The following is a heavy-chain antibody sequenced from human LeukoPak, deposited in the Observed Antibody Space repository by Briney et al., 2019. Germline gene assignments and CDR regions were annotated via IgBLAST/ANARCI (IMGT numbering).Heavy chain of an antibody. J-gene: IGHJ5*02. V-gene: IGHV4-4*07. CDR3: ARIHCSSTSSYTGNWFDP. CDR1: GGSISSYY. D-gene: IGHD2-2*02. CDR2: IYTSGST. Sequence: PSETLSLTCTVSGGSISSYYWSWIRQHAGKGLEWIGRIYTSGSTNYNPSLKSRVTMSVDTSKNQFSLKLSSVTAADTAVYYCARIHCSSTSSYTGNWFDPWGQGTLVTVSS.